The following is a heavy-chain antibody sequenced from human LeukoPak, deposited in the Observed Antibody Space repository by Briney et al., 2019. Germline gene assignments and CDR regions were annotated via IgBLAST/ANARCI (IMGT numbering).Heavy chain of an antibody. CDR2: IYYNGST. J-gene: IGHJ4*02. CDR3: ARQVAATAPVGY. Sequence: SETLSLTCTVSGGSIGSYHWSWIRQPPGKGLEWIGHIYYNGSTNYNPSLESRVTISVDTSKNQFSLKLTSVTAADTAVYYCARQVAATAPVGYWGQGTLVTVSS. D-gene: IGHD6-13*01. CDR1: GGSIGSYH. V-gene: IGHV4-59*08.